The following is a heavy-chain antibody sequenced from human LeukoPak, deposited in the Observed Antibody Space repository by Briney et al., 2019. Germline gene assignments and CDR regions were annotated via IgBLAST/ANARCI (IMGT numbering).Heavy chain of an antibody. D-gene: IGHD2-2*01. V-gene: IGHV3-33*01. Sequence: PGRSLRLSCAASGFTFSSYGMHWVRQAPGKGLEWVAVIWYDGSNKYYADSVKGRFTISRDNSKHTLYLQMNSLRAEDTAVYYCARARRDIVVVPAGMDVWGKGTTVTVSS. J-gene: IGHJ6*04. CDR1: GFTFSSYG. CDR2: IWYDGSNK. CDR3: ARARRDIVVVPAGMDV.